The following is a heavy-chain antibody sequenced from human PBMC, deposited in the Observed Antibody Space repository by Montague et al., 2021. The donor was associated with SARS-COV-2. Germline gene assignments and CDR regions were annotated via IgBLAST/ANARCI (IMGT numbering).Heavy chain of an antibody. V-gene: IGHV3-23*01. CDR2: IIGGGGSA. Sequence: SLRLSCAASGFTFRSYAMSWVRQAPGKGLEWVSGIIGGGGSAYYTDSVKGRFTISRDNPKNTLYLQMNSLRVEDTAVYYCAKGGYCSSISCHGIHEYGMDVWGQGTTVTVSS. CDR1: GFTFRSYA. D-gene: IGHD2-2*01. J-gene: IGHJ6*02. CDR3: AKGGYCSSISCHGIHEYGMDV.